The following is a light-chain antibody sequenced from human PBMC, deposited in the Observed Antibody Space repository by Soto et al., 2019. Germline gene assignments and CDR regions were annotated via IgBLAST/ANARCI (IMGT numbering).Light chain of an antibody. CDR1: QVITND. V-gene: IGKV1-17*01. CDR2: AAS. Sequence: IQMTQSPSSLSASVGDRLSITCRASQVITNDLGWYQQKPGKAPKRLIYAASTLQSGVPSRFSGSGSGTEYTLTISSLQPEDVATCYYLHRNTYPWTFGQGTKV. CDR3: LHRNTYPWT. J-gene: IGKJ1*01.